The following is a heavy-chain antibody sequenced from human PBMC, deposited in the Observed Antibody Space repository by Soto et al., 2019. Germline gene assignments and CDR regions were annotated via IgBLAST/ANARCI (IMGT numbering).Heavy chain of an antibody. CDR3: ASNSGSYRDYDY. V-gene: IGHV4-34*01. D-gene: IGHD1-26*01. CDR1: GGSFSGYY. J-gene: IGHJ4*02. CDR2: INHSGST. Sequence: QVQLQQWGAGLLKPSETLSLTCAVYGGSFSGYYWSWIRQPPGKGLEWIGEINHSGSTNYNPSLKGRVTISVDTSKNQFSLKLSSVAAADTAVYYCASNSGSYRDYDYWGQGTLVTVSS.